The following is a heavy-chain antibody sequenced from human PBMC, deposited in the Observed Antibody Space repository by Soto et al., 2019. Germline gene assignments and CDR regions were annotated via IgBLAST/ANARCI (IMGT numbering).Heavy chain of an antibody. J-gene: IGHJ6*03. Sequence: ASVKVSCKASGYTFTSYDINWVRQATGQGLGWMGWMNPNSGNTGYAQKFQGRVTMTRNTSISTAYMELSSLRSEDTAVYYCARGGYCSGGSCYSGYYYYMDVWGKGTTVTVSS. V-gene: IGHV1-8*01. CDR3: ARGGYCSGGSCYSGYYYYMDV. CDR2: MNPNSGNT. D-gene: IGHD2-15*01. CDR1: GYTFTSYD.